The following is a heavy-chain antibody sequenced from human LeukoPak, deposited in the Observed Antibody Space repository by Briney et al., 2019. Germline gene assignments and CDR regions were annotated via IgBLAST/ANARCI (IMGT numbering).Heavy chain of an antibody. CDR3: ARAAPWFGEFDAFDI. V-gene: IGHV4-59*01. CDR2: IYYSGST. CDR1: GGSISSYY. Sequence: SETLSLTCTVSGGSISSYYWSWIRQPPGKGLEWIGYIYYSGSTNYNPTLKSRVTISVDTSKNQFSLKLSSVTAADTAVYYCARAAPWFGEFDAFDIWGQGTMVTVSS. D-gene: IGHD3-10*01. J-gene: IGHJ3*02.